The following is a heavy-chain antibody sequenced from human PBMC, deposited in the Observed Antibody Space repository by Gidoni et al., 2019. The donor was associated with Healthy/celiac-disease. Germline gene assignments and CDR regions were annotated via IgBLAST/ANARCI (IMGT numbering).Heavy chain of an antibody. J-gene: IGHJ4*02. CDR3: AKASTGDY. CDR1: GFTFSSYG. CDR2: ISYDGSNK. Sequence: QVQLVESGGGVVQPGRSLRLSCAASGFTFSSYGMHGVRQAPGKGLEWVAVISYDGSNKYYADSVKGRFTISRDNSKNTLYLQMNSLRAEDTAVYYCAKASTGDYWGQGTLVTVSS. V-gene: IGHV3-30*18. D-gene: IGHD4-17*01.